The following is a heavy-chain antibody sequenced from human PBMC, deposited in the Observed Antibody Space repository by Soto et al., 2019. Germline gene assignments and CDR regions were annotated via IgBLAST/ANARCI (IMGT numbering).Heavy chain of an antibody. V-gene: IGHV4-59*01. J-gene: IGHJ5*02. CDR3: ARGGWNWFDP. Sequence: PSETLSLTCTVSGGSISSYYWSWIRQPPGKGLEWIGYIYYSGSTNYNLSLKSRVTISVDTSKNQFSLKLSSVTAADAAVYYCARGGWNWFDPWGQGTLVTVSS. CDR1: GGSISSYY. CDR2: IYYSGST.